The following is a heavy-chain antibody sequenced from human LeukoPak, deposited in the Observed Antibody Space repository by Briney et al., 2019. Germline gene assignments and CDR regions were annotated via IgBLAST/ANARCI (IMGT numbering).Heavy chain of an antibody. Sequence: ASVKVSCKASGYTFTGYYMHWVRQAPGQGLEWMGWISAYNGNTNYAQKLQGRVTMTTDTSTSTAYMELRSLRSDDTAVYYCARAPCYYGSRRLASCRMDVWGQGTTVTVSS. V-gene: IGHV1-18*04. D-gene: IGHD3-10*01. CDR1: GYTFTGYY. CDR2: ISAYNGNT. J-gene: IGHJ6*02. CDR3: ARAPCYYGSRRLASCRMDV.